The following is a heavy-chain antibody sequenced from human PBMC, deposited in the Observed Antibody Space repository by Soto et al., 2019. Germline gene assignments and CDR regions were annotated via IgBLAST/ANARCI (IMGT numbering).Heavy chain of an antibody. D-gene: IGHD3-9*01. J-gene: IGHJ4*02. Sequence: QLQLQESGPGLVKPSETLSLTCTVSGGSISSSSYYWGWIRQPPGTGLEWIGSIYYSGSTYYNPSLKSLVTIPVDTSKNQFSLKLSSVTAADTAVYYCARHDPDIISGAPFDYWGQGTLVTVSS. CDR2: IYYSGST. CDR1: GGSISSSSYY. V-gene: IGHV4-39*01. CDR3: ARHDPDIISGAPFDY.